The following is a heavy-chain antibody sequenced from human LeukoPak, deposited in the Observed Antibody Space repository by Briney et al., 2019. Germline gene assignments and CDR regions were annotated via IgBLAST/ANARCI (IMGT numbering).Heavy chain of an antibody. Sequence: SETLSLTCTVSGGSISSYYWSWTRQPPGKGLEWIGYIYYSGSTNYNPSLKSRVTISVDTSKNQFSLKLSSVTAADTAVYYCARLRAYGDYLSWYFDLWGRGTLVTVSS. V-gene: IGHV4-59*01. CDR2: IYYSGST. D-gene: IGHD4-17*01. CDR1: GGSISSYY. J-gene: IGHJ2*01. CDR3: ARLRAYGDYLSWYFDL.